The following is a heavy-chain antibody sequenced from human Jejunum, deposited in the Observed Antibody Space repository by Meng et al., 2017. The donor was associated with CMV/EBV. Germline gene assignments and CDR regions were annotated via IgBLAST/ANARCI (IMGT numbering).Heavy chain of an antibody. J-gene: IGHJ4*02. CDR2: INGAGSDI. CDR1: GFTFSSHW. CDR3: VRAGSGNAYGLFDY. Sequence: GFTFSSHWMHWFRQGPGKGLVWVSRINGAGSDISYADSVKGRFTISRDNAENTLYLQMNSLRAEDMAVYYCVRAGSGNAYGLFDYWGQGTLVTVSS. D-gene: IGHD1-26*01. V-gene: IGHV3-74*01.